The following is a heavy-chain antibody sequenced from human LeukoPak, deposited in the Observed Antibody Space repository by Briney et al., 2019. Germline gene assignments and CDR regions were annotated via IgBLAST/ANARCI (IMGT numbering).Heavy chain of an antibody. V-gene: IGHV3-74*01. CDR1: GFTFSDDW. Sequence: GGSLRLSCAASGFTFSDDWMHWVRQAPGKGLVWVSRINADGSSTTYADSVKGRFTISRDNAKNTLYLQMNSLRVEDTAVYYCARRYGMDGWGRGTTVSVSS. CDR3: ARRYGMDG. J-gene: IGHJ6*02. CDR2: INADGSST.